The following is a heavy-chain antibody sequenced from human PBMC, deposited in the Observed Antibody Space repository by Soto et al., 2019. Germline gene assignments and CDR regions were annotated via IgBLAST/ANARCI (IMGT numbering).Heavy chain of an antibody. D-gene: IGHD2-8*02. J-gene: IGHJ4*01. CDR1: GFTLSSYW. CDR3: ARALTGTFDY. Sequence: GGSLRLSCAASGFTLSSYWMHWVRQAPGEGLVWVSRINSDGSTTDYADSVKGRLTISRDNAKNTLFLQMDSLRVEDTAVYYCARALTGTFDYWGRGALVTVSS. CDR2: INSDGSTT. V-gene: IGHV3-74*01.